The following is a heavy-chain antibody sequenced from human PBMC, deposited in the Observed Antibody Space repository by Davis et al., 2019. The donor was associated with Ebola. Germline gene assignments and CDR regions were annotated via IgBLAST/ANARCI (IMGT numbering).Heavy chain of an antibody. CDR3: AREAAYYDFWSGDGWFDP. D-gene: IGHD3-3*01. CDR2: IIPIFGTA. J-gene: IGHJ5*02. Sequence: SVKVSCKASGGTFSSYAISWVRQAPGQGLEWMGGIIPIFGTANYAQNFEGRVTMTRDTSTNTVYMELSSLRSEDTAVYYCAREAAYYDFWSGDGWFDPWGQGTLVTVSS. V-gene: IGHV1-69*05. CDR1: GGTFSSYA.